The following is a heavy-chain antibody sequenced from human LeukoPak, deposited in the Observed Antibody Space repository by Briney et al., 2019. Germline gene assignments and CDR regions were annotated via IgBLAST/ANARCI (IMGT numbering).Heavy chain of an antibody. CDR3: AKALDYSDYGGFSAFDI. V-gene: IGHV3-30*18. CDR1: GFTFSSYG. CDR2: ISYDGSNK. D-gene: IGHD4-11*01. J-gene: IGHJ3*02. Sequence: GGSLRLSCAASGFTFSSYGMHWVRQAPGKGLEWVAVISYDGSNKYYADSVKGRFTISRDNSKNTLYLQMNSLRAEDTAVYYCAKALDYSDYGGFSAFDIWGQGTMVTVSS.